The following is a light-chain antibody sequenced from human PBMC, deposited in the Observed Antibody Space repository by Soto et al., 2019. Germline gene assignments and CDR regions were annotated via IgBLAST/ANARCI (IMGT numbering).Light chain of an antibody. CDR3: QQSYTTPWT. CDR2: AAS. Sequence: DIQMTQSPSSLSASVGDRVTITCRASQSISSFLNWYQQKPGKAPNLLIYAASTLQSGVPSGFSGSGSGTDFTLTISSLQPEDSATYYCQQSYTTPWTFGQGTKVEIK. CDR1: QSISSF. V-gene: IGKV1-39*01. J-gene: IGKJ1*01.